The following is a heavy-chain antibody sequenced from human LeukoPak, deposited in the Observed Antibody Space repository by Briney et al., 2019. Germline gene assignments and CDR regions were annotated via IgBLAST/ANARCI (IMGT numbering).Heavy chain of an antibody. CDR1: GGSISSGGYY. Sequence: SETLSRTCTVSGGSISSGGYYWSWIRQHPGKGLEWIGYIYYSGSTYYNPSLKSRVTISVDTSKNQFSLKLSSVTAADAAVYYCARDRRYCSSTSCYFIDYWGQGTLVTVSS. CDR2: IYYSGST. V-gene: IGHV4-31*03. CDR3: ARDRRYCSSTSCYFIDY. D-gene: IGHD2-2*01. J-gene: IGHJ4*02.